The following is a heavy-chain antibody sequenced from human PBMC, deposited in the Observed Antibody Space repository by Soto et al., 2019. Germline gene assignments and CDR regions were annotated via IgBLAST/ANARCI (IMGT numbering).Heavy chain of an antibody. D-gene: IGHD1-1*01. Sequence: GGSLRLSCAASGVTFSICGMHWVRQAPGKGLEWLAVISFDGSNKYYADSVKGRFTISRDNYKNTLYLQMGSLRDEDTAVYYCAKMWLGAGTTQYYYGFGVWGQGATVTVCS. CDR2: ISFDGSNK. J-gene: IGHJ6*02. CDR1: GVTFSICG. V-gene: IGHV3-30*18. CDR3: AKMWLGAGTTQYYYGFGV.